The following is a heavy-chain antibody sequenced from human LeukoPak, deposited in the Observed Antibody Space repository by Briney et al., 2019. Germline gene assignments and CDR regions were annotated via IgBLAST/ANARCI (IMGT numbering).Heavy chain of an antibody. J-gene: IGHJ5*02. CDR2: IKQDGSEK. CDR3: ARYSSSFWFDP. V-gene: IGHV3-7*01. D-gene: IGHD6-13*01. Sequence: GGSLRLSCAASGFTLSSYWMSWVRQAPGKGLEWVANIKQDGSEKYYVDSVKGRFTISRDNAKSSLYLQMNSLRAEDTAVYYCARYSSSFWFDPWGQGTLVTVSS. CDR1: GFTLSSYW.